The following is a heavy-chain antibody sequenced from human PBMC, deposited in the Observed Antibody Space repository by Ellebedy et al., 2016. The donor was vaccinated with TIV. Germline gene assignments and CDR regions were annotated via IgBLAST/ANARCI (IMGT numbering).Heavy chain of an antibody. CDR3: SRDGGRGGGNDF. Sequence: GESLKISCAASGFTFRSYSMNWVRQAPGKGLEWVSHIKSSSNPIYYADSVKGRFIISRDNAKNSLYLQMNNLRDEDTAVYYCSRDGGRGGGNDFWGRGTLVIVSS. CDR2: IKSSSNPI. D-gene: IGHD3-16*01. J-gene: IGHJ4*02. V-gene: IGHV3-48*02. CDR1: GFTFRSYS.